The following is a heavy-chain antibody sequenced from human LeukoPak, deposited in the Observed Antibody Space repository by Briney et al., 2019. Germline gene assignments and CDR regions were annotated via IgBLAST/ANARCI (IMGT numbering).Heavy chain of an antibody. Sequence: ETLSLTCTVAGGSISSYYGSWIRQPAGKGLEWIGRIYTSGGTNYNPSLKRRVTISVDTSKNQFSLKLSSVTAADTAVYYCARERVWRYCGGDSCGWFDPWGQGTLVTVPS. V-gene: IGHV4-4*07. CDR3: ARERVWRYCGGDSCGWFDP. D-gene: IGHD2-21*02. CDR2: IYTSGGT. J-gene: IGHJ5*02. CDR1: GGSISSYY.